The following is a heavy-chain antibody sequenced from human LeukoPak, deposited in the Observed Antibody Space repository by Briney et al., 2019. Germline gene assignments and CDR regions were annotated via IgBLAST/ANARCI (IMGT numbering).Heavy chain of an antibody. CDR1: GFTFSSYN. CDR3: AKDLGTFDYMDV. V-gene: IGHV3-21*01. D-gene: IGHD3-16*01. J-gene: IGHJ6*03. CDR2: ITSSSNYI. Sequence: PGGSLRRSCAASGFTFSSYNMNWLRQAPGQGLEWVSSITSSSNYIYYADSVKGRFTISRDNSKNTLYLQMNSLRAEDTAVYYCAKDLGTFDYMDVWGKGTTVTVSS.